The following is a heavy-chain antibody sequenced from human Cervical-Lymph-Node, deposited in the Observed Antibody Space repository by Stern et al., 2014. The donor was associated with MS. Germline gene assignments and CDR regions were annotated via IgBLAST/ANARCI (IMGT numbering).Heavy chain of an antibody. D-gene: IGHD4-23*01. Sequence: QVQLVESGAEVKKPGSSVKVSCKASGGTFSSYAINWVRQAPGQGLEWMGRIIPLFGAANYAQKFQGRVTITADESTSTAYMELSSLRSEDTAVYYCARGSTVVTDYFDYWGQGTLVTVSS. CDR3: ARGSTVVTDYFDY. CDR1: GGTFSSYA. CDR2: IIPLFGAA. V-gene: IGHV1-69*18. J-gene: IGHJ4*02.